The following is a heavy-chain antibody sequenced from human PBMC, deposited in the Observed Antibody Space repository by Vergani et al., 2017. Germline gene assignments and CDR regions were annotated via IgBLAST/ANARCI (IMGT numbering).Heavy chain of an antibody. V-gene: IGHV3-23*04. CDR3: AKDQSYCSSTSCDAFDI. Sequence: EVQLVESGGGVVRPGGSLRLSCAASGFTFDDYGMSWVRPAPGKGLELVSAISGSGGSTYYAESVKGRFTISRDNSKNTLYLQMNSLRAEDTAVYYCAKDQSYCSSTSCDAFDIWGQGTMVTVSS. J-gene: IGHJ3*02. D-gene: IGHD2-2*01. CDR2: ISGSGGST. CDR1: GFTFDDYG.